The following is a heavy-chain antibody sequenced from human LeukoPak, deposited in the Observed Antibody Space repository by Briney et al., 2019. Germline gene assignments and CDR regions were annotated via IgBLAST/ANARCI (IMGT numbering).Heavy chain of an antibody. CDR3: AKTAGIPAAGIDY. V-gene: IGHV3-23*01. CDR2: VSDSGAST. CDR1: TFTFSIFA. J-gene: IGHJ4*02. D-gene: IGHD6-13*01. Sequence: GGSLRLSCAASTFTFSIFAMTWVRQAPGKGLEWVSAVSDSGASTYYADSVKGLFTIPRDNSKNTLYLQMNSLRAEDTAVYYCAKTAGIPAAGIDYWGQGTLVTV.